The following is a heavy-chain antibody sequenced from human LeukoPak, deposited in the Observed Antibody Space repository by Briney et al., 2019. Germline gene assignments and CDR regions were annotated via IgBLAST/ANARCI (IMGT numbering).Heavy chain of an antibody. D-gene: IGHD2-15*01. V-gene: IGHV1-2*02. CDR2: INPNSGGT. CDR3: ASGYCSGGSCYFYYYYGMDG. Sequence: ASVKVSCKASGYTFTGYYMHWVRQAPGQGLEWMGWINPNSGGTNYAQKFQGRVTMTRNTSISTAYMELSRLRSDDTAVYYCASGYCSGGSCYFYYYYGMDGWGQGTLVTVSS. J-gene: IGHJ6*02. CDR1: GYTFTGYY.